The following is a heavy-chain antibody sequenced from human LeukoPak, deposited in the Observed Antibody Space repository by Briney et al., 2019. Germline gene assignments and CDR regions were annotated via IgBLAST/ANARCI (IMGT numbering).Heavy chain of an antibody. CDR3: ARDYGDLGGYFDY. D-gene: IGHD4-17*01. J-gene: IGHJ4*02. Sequence: ASVKVSCKASGGTFSSYAISWVRQASGQGLEWVGGIIPIFGTANYAQKFQGRVTITADESTSTAYMELSSLRSEDTAVYYCARDYGDLGGYFDYWGQGTLVTASS. CDR2: IIPIFGTA. V-gene: IGHV1-69*13. CDR1: GGTFSSYA.